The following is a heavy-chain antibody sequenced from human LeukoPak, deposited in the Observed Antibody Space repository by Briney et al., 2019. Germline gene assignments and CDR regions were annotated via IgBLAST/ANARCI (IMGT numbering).Heavy chain of an antibody. CDR1: VGSISSSSYY. CDR2: IYYSGST. V-gene: IGHV4-39*01. J-gene: IGHJ5*02. D-gene: IGHD2-2*01. CDR3: AGVVPAAFWFDP. Sequence: SETLSLTRTVSVGSISSSSYYCGWIRQPPGKGLEWIGSIYYSGSTYYNPSLKSRVTISVDSSKNQFSLKLSSVTAADTAVYYCAGVVPAAFWFDPWGQGTLVTVSS.